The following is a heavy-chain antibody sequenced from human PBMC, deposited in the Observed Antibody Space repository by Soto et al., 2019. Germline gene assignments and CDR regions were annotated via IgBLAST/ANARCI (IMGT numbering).Heavy chain of an antibody. Sequence: EVQLFESGGGLVQPGGSLRLSCAASGVTFSSYAMSWVRQSPGKGLELVSAISGSAAGTYDAYSVKCRFNISRDNSKNTQSLQITSLRAEDTAVYYCAKDKQGRTSWSYSDYWGQGALVTVSS. CDR1: GVTFSSYA. V-gene: IGHV3-23*01. J-gene: IGHJ4*02. CDR2: ISGSAAGT. D-gene: IGHD2-15*01. CDR3: AKDKQGRTSWSYSDY.